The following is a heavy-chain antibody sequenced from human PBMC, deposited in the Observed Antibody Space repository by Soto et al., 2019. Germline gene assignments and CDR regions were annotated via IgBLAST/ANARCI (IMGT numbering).Heavy chain of an antibody. CDR3: ARDFAYFDP. Sequence: SETLSLTCTFSGGSFKSGSYSLSWIRQPPGKGLEWIGYVYHTGRTSYNPSLKSRVSISMDTSKNQFSLNLDSVTAADTAVYFCARDFAYFDPWGQGTLVTVSS. V-gene: IGHV4-61*01. CDR2: VYHTGRT. CDR1: GGSFKSGSYS. J-gene: IGHJ4*02. D-gene: IGHD3-3*01.